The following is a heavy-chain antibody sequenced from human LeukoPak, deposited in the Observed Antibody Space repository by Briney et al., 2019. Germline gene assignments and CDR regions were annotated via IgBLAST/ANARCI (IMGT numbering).Heavy chain of an antibody. Sequence: PGGSLRLSCAASGFTFSNYAMNWVRQAPGKGLEWVGRIRSKANSYATAYAASVKGRFTISRDDSKNTAYLQMNSLKTEDTAVYYCTRDRYCSSTSCYNDYYYMDVWGKGTTVTVSS. D-gene: IGHD2-2*02. CDR2: IRSKANSYAT. CDR1: GFTFSNYA. J-gene: IGHJ6*03. CDR3: TRDRYCSSTSCYNDYYYMDV. V-gene: IGHV3-73*01.